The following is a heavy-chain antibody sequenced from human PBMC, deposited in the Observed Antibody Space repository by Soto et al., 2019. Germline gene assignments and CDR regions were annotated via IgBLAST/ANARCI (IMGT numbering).Heavy chain of an antibody. D-gene: IGHD2-15*01. Sequence: QVQLVQSGAEVKKPGASVKVSCKASGYTFTGYYMHWVRQAPGQGLEWMGWINPNSGGTNYAQKFQGWVTMTRDTSISTAYMELRRLRSDDTAVYYCARDPLFYCSGGSCPLNYFDYWGQGTLVTVSS. CDR1: GYTFTGYY. CDR2: INPNSGGT. CDR3: ARDPLFYCSGGSCPLNYFDY. J-gene: IGHJ4*02. V-gene: IGHV1-2*04.